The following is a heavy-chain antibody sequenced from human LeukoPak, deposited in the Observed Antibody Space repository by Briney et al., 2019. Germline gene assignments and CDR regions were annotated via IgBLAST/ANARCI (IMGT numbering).Heavy chain of an antibody. CDR2: INDSGRI. CDR1: GGSFSNYY. V-gene: IGHV4-34*01. D-gene: IGHD1-7*01. CDR3: ARRWNYGRNYYIDV. J-gene: IGHJ6*03. Sequence: SETLSPTCAVYGGSFSNYYWSWIRQPPGKGLEWIGEINDSGRINYNPSLMSRVTVSVDTSKNQFSLRLTSVTATDTAVYYCARRWNYGRNYYIDVWGNGATVGVSS.